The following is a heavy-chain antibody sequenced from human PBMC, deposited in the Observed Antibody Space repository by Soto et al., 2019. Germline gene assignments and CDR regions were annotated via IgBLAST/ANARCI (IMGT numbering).Heavy chain of an antibody. CDR1: GGSISSSSYY. D-gene: IGHD3-10*01. CDR3: ARGVWSYYGCDY. J-gene: IGHJ4*02. CDR2: IYSTGST. Sequence: SETLSLTCTVSGGSISSSSYYWGWIRQPPGKGLEWIGSIYSTGSTYYNPSLKSRVTISADTSKNQFSLKLSSVTAADTAVYYCARGVWSYYGCDYWGQGTLVTVSS. V-gene: IGHV4-39*01.